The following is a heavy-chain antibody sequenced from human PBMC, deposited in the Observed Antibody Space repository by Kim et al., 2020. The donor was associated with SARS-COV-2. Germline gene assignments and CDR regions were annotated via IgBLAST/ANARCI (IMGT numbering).Heavy chain of an antibody. CDR3: ARDRFYSIDSQGEFAY. J-gene: IGHJ4*02. D-gene: IGHD3-16*01. CDR1: GGSIRSGSYY. V-gene: IGHV4-39*07. Sequence: SETLSLTCTVSGGSIRSGSYYWGWIRQPPGKGLEWIGSIYYSGTTYYNPSLKSRVTMSVDTSRNHFSLQLTSVTAADTAVYYCARDRFYSIDSQGEFAYWGRGTLVTVSS. CDR2: IYYSGTT.